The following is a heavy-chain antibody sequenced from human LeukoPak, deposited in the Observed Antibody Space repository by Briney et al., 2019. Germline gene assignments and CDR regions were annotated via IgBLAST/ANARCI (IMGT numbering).Heavy chain of an antibody. J-gene: IGHJ6*03. CDR2: ISSSSSYI. CDR1: GFTFSSYS. V-gene: IGHV3-21*01. D-gene: IGHD2-8*01. CDR3: ARDNDDYYYYYMDV. Sequence: NPGGSLRLSCAASGFTFSSYSMNWVRQAPGKGLEWVSSISSSSSYIYYADSVKGRFTISRDNAKNSLYLQMNSLRAEDTAVYYCARDNDDYYYYYMDVWGKGTTVTVSS.